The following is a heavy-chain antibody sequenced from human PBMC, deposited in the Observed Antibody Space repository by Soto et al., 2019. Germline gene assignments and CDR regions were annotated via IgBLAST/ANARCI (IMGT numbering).Heavy chain of an antibody. V-gene: IGHV3-23*01. Sequence: RVSLSLSCAASGFPFSTFVMTWVRQVPGEGLEWVSSITGSGKSAYYADSVKGRVTISRDNSKNTLYLQISSLGVDDTAVYHGEVHLGPNCYNMDGCGQGTSVT. CDR3: EVHLGPNCYNMDG. CDR2: ITGSGKSA. CDR1: GFPFSTFV. J-gene: IGHJ6*02.